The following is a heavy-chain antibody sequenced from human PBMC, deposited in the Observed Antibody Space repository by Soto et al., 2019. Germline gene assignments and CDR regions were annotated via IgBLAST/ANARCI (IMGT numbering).Heavy chain of an antibody. CDR1: GFTVSSNY. D-gene: IGHD5-12*01. CDR3: ATHSGYDAFDI. Sequence: GGSLRLSCAASGFTVSSNYMSWVRQAPGKGLEWVSVIYSGGSTYYADSVKGRFTISRHNSKNTLYLQMNSLRAEDTAMYYCATHSGYDAFDIWGQGTMVTVSS. J-gene: IGHJ3*02. CDR2: IYSGGST. V-gene: IGHV3-53*04.